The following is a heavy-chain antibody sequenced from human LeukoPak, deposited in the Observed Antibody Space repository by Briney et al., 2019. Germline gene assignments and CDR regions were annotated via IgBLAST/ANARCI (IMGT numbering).Heavy chain of an antibody. CDR1: GYTFTSYG. CDR3: ARGGRDYYDSSGYYRDDY. V-gene: IGHV1-18*01. J-gene: IGHJ4*02. D-gene: IGHD3-22*01. CDR2: ISTYNGNT. Sequence: ASVNVSCKASGYTFTSYGISWVRQAPGQGLEWMGWISTYNGNTNYAQKLQGRVTMTTDTSTSTAYMELRSLRSDDTAVYYCARGGRDYYDSSGYYRDDYWGQGTLVTVSS.